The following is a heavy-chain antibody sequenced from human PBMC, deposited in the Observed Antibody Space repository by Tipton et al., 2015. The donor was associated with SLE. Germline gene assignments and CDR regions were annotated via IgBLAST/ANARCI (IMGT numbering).Heavy chain of an antibody. V-gene: IGHV4-59*11. CDR1: GGSISSHY. Sequence: TLSLTCTVSGGSISSHYWSWIRQPPGKGLEWIGYIYYSGSTYYNPSLKSRVTISVDTSKNQFSLKLSSVTAADTAVYYCARGYDSTRGLLGWFFDYWGQGTLVTVSS. CDR2: IYYSGST. J-gene: IGHJ4*02. D-gene: IGHD3-22*01. CDR3: ARGYDSTRGLLGWFFDY.